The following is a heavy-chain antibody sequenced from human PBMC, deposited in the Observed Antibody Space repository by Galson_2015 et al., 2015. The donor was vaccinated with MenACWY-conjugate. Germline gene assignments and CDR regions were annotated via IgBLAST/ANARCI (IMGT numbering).Heavy chain of an antibody. Sequence: SLRLSCAASGFTFSRYGMHWVRQAPGKGLEWVSAISGSGGSTYYADSVKGRFTISRDNSKNTLYLQMNSLRAEDTAVYYCAKDGGKAMAKGFDYWGQGTLVTVSS. D-gene: IGHD5-18*01. J-gene: IGHJ4*02. CDR2: ISGSGGST. CDR1: GFTFSRYG. V-gene: IGHV3-23*01. CDR3: AKDGGKAMAKGFDY.